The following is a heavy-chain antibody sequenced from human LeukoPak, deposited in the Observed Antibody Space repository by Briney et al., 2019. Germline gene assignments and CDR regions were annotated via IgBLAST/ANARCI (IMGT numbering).Heavy chain of an antibody. V-gene: IGHV1-2*02. CDR3: ARGRLLWFGAEGWLDP. Sequence: ASVKVSCKASGFTFTGYYMHWVRQAPGQGLEWMGWINPNSGGTNYAQKFQGRVTMTRDTSISTAYMELSRLRSDDTAVYYCARGRLLWFGAEGWLDPWGQGTLVTVSS. J-gene: IGHJ5*02. CDR2: INPNSGGT. CDR1: GFTFTGYY. D-gene: IGHD3-10*01.